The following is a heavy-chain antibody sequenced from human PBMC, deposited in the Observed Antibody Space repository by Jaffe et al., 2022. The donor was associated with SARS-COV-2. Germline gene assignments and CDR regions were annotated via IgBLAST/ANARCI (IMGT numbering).Heavy chain of an antibody. D-gene: IGHD3-10*01. J-gene: IGHJ6*02. CDR1: GFSLSTSGVG. CDR3: AHRRITMVRGVTRDYGMDV. Sequence: QITLKESGPTLVKPTQTLTLTCTFSGFSLSTSGVGVGWIRQPPGKALEWLALIYWNDDKRYSPSLKSRLTITKDTSKNQVVLTMTNMDPVDTATYYCAHRRITMVRGVTRDYGMDVWGQGTTVTVSS. V-gene: IGHV2-5*01. CDR2: IYWNDDK.